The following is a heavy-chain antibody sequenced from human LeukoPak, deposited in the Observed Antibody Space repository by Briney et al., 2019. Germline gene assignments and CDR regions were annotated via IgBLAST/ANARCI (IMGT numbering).Heavy chain of an antibody. CDR2: INPNSGGT. CDR3: ARVSHIIWKWGRLSY. CDR1: GYTFTSYD. V-gene: IGHV1-2*02. J-gene: IGHJ4*02. Sequence: GASVKVSCKASGYTFTSYDINWVRQAPGQGLEWMGWINPNSGGTNYAQKFQGRVTMTRDTSISTAYMELSRLRSDDTAVYYCARVSHIIWKWGRLSYWGQGTLVTVSS. D-gene: IGHD2-21*01.